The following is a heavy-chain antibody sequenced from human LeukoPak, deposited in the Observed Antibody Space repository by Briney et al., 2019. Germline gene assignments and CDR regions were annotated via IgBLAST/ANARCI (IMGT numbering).Heavy chain of an antibody. CDR3: AKGKYDFWSGYSTAEYFQH. CDR2: IWYDGSNK. J-gene: IGHJ1*01. D-gene: IGHD3-3*01. CDR1: GFTFSSYG. V-gene: IGHV3-33*06. Sequence: GSLRLSCAASGFTFSSYGMHWVRQAPGKGLEWVAVIWYDGSNKYYADSVKGRFTISRDNSKNTPYLQMNSLRAEDTAVYYCAKGKYDFWSGYSTAEYFQHWGQGTLVTVSS.